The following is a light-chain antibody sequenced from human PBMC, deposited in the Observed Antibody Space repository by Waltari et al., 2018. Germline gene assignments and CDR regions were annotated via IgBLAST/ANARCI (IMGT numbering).Light chain of an antibody. V-gene: IGLV4-69*01. Sequence: QLVLTQSPSASASLGASVKLTCTLSSGHSSNVIAWLQQRPEKGPRYLMKVNSDGSHSKGDGIPDRFSGSSSGAERYLTISNLQSEDEADYFCQTGGHGTWVFGGGTTLTVL. CDR2: VNSDGSH. J-gene: IGLJ3*02. CDR3: QTGGHGTWV. CDR1: SGHSSNV.